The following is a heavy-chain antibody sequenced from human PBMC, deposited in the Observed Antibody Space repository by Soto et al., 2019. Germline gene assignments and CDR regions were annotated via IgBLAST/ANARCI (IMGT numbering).Heavy chain of an antibody. Sequence: GGSLRLSCAASGFTFSSYAMSWVRQAPGKGLEWVSAISGSGGSTYYADSVKGRFTISRDNSKNTLYLQMNSLRAEDTAVYYCAKYSMVRGVIITSSRIADYFDYWGQGTLVTVSS. J-gene: IGHJ4*02. D-gene: IGHD3-10*01. CDR2: ISGSGGST. CDR1: GFTFSSYA. V-gene: IGHV3-23*01. CDR3: AKYSMVRGVIITSSRIADYFDY.